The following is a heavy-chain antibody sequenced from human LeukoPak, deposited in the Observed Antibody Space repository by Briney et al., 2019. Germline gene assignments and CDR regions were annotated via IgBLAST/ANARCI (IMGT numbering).Heavy chain of an antibody. D-gene: IGHD3-10*01. CDR2: IYDSGST. V-gene: IGHV4-59*01. CDR3: ARDGGGFDL. J-gene: IGHJ2*01. Sequence: QVQLQEPGPGLVKPSETLSLTCTDSGGSISSYYWSWIRQPPGKGLEWIGYIYDSGSTKYNPSLKSRVNTSVDTSKNQFSLKLRSVTAADTAVYFCARDGGGFDLWGRGTLVTVSS. CDR1: GGSISSYY.